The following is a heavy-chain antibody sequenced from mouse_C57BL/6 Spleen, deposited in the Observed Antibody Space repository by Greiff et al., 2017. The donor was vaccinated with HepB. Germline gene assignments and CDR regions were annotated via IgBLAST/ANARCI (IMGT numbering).Heavy chain of an antibody. D-gene: IGHD2-3*01. CDR1: GYTFTDYY. CDR2: INPNNGGT. V-gene: IGHV1-26*01. J-gene: IGHJ2*01. Sequence: EVQLQQSGPELVKPGASVKISCKASGYTFTDYYMNWVKQSHGKSLEWIGDINPNNGGTSYNQKFKGKATLTVDKSSSTAYMELRSLTSEDSAVYYCARGYDGYYSHFDYWGQGTTLTVSS. CDR3: ARGYDGYYSHFDY.